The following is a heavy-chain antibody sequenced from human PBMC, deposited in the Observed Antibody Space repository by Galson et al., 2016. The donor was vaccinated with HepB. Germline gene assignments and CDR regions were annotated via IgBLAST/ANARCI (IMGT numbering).Heavy chain of an antibody. CDR2: IAFGGRT. V-gene: IGHV4-61*01. Sequence: SETLSLTCTVSGGPIFSGSHHCWNWIRQYPGKGLEWIGYIAFGGRTTYNPSLKSRVTFSVDTSKNQFSLKLSSVTAADTAVYYCARDDCGGWYGLHYGMDVWGQGTTVTVSS. CDR3: ARDDCGGWYGLHYGMDV. J-gene: IGHJ6*02. D-gene: IGHD6-19*01. CDR1: GGPIFSGSHHC.